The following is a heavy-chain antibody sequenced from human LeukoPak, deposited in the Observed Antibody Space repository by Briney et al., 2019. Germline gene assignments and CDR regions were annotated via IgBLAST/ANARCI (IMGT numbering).Heavy chain of an antibody. CDR1: GFTFSSYS. CDR3: ARVFYGVPNISDY. Sequence: KPGGSLRLSCAASGFTFSSYSMNWVRQAPGKGLEWVSLISSSGSYIYYADSVKGRFTISRDNAKNSLYLQMNSLRAEDTAVYYCARVFYGVPNISDYWGQGTLVTVSS. V-gene: IGHV3-21*01. CDR2: ISSSGSYI. D-gene: IGHD4-17*01. J-gene: IGHJ4*02.